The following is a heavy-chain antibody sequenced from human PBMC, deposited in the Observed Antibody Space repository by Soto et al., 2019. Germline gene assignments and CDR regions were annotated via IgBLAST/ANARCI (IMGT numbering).Heavy chain of an antibody. CDR3: AKYRWSGHGIGY. D-gene: IGHD3-3*01. Sequence: PGGSLRLSCAASGFTFSSYDMHWVRQAPGKGLEWVAVISYNGNNEYYTDSVKGRFTISRDNSKNTLYLQMNSLRAEDTAVYYCAKYRWSGHGIGYWGQGTMVTVSS. J-gene: IGHJ4*02. V-gene: IGHV3-30*18. CDR1: GFTFSSYD. CDR2: ISYNGNNE.